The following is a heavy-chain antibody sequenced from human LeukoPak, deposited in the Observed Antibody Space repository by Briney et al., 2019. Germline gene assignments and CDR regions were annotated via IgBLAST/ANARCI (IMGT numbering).Heavy chain of an antibody. CDR1: GYTFTGYY. J-gene: IGHJ4*02. Sequence: ASVKVSCKASGYTFTGYYMHWVRQAPGQGLEWMGWINPNSGGTNYAQKCQGRVTMTRDTSISTAYMELSRLRSDDTAVYYCARGGLNHYYDSSGHYYFDYWGQGTLVTVSS. D-gene: IGHD3-22*01. CDR2: INPNSGGT. V-gene: IGHV1-2*02. CDR3: ARGGLNHYYDSSGHYYFDY.